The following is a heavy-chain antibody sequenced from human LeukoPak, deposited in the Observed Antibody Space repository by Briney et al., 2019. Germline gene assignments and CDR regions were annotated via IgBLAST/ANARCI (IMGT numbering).Heavy chain of an antibody. Sequence: NPSETLSLTCTVSGGSIDSYYWSWIRQPSGKGLECIGYIYYNGSTNYNPSLKSRVTISVDTSKNQFSLKLTSVTAADTAVYYCARAVGATQGGHYYYYYMDVWGKGATVTVSS. CDR1: GGSIDSYY. V-gene: IGHV4-59*01. J-gene: IGHJ6*03. CDR2: IYYNGST. CDR3: ARAVGATQGGHYYYYYMDV. D-gene: IGHD1-26*01.